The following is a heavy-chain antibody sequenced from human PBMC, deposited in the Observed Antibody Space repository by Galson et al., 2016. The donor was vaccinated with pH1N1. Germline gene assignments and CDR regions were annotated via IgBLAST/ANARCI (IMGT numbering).Heavy chain of an antibody. V-gene: IGHV3-30*02. CDR3: ARDPQGYYGDYVGFHY. Sequence: SLRLSWAAAGCTCSSYNMHWVRQAPGKGHESVAFIRVDGRNRKYASSLKGRFTIPRDNSKNTLYLQMHSLRTEDTALYYCARDPQGYYGDYVGFHYWGQGNLVIGSS. CDR2: IRVDGRNR. D-gene: IGHD4-17*01. J-gene: IGHJ4*02. CDR1: GCTCSSYN.